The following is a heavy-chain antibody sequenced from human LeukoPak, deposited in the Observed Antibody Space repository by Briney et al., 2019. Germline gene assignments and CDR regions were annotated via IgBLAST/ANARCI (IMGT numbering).Heavy chain of an antibody. V-gene: IGHV3-21*01. CDR2: ISSSSSYI. CDR3: AREGLTTVTTFDY. CDR1: GFTFSSYS. Sequence: PGGSLRLSCAASGFTFSSYSMNWVRQAPGKGLEWVSSISSSSSYIYYADSVKGRFTISRDNAKNSLYLQMNSLRAEDTAVYYCAREGLTTVTTFDYWGQGTLVTVSS. J-gene: IGHJ4*02. D-gene: IGHD4-17*01.